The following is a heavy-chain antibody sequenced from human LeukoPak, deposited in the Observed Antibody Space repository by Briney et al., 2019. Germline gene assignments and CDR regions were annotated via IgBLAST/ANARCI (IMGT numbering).Heavy chain of an antibody. CDR1: GYTFTSYG. D-gene: IGHD4-23*01. Sequence: ASVKVSCKTSGYTFTSYGINWVRQATGQGLEWMGWMNPNSGNTGYAQKFQGRVTMTRDMSTSTVYMELSSLRSEDTAVYYCASTGNSFPVGAFDIWGQGTMVTVSS. CDR3: ASTGNSFPVGAFDI. CDR2: MNPNSGNT. J-gene: IGHJ3*02. V-gene: IGHV1-8*02.